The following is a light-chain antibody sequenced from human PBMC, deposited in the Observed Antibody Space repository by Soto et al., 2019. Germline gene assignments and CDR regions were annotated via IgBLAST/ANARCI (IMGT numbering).Light chain of an antibody. CDR3: SSYTSTSTPV. Sequence: QSALTQPVSVSGSPGQSITISCTGTSSDVGGYNYVFWYQQHPGKAPKLMIYDVSNRPSGVSNRFSGSKSGNTASLTISGLQAEDEADYYCSSYTSTSTPVFGGGTKLTVL. V-gene: IGLV2-14*01. CDR2: DVS. J-gene: IGLJ2*01. CDR1: SSDVGGYNY.